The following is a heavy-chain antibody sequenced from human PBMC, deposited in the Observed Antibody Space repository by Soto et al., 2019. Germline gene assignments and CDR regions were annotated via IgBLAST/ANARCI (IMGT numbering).Heavy chain of an antibody. CDR2: IIPIFGTA. CDR1: GGTFSSYA. Sequence: GASVKVSCKASGGTFSSYAISWVRQAPGQGLEWMGGIIPIFGTANYAQKFQGRVTITADESTSTAYMELGSLRSEDTTVYYCARPHIHYYDSSDDAFDIWGQGTMVTVSS. CDR3: ARPHIHYYDSSDDAFDI. V-gene: IGHV1-69*13. J-gene: IGHJ3*02. D-gene: IGHD3-22*01.